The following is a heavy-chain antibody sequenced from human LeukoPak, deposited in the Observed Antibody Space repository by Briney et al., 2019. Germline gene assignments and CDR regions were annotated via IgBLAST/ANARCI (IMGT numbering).Heavy chain of an antibody. J-gene: IGHJ6*02. CDR3: ATALGRYYYGMDV. CDR1: GGTFSSYA. Sequence: ASVKVSCKASGGTFSSYAISWVRQAPGKGLEWMGGFDPEDGETIYAQKFQGRVTMTEDTSTDTAYMELSSLRSEDTAVYYCATALGRYYYGMDVWGQGTTVTVSS. D-gene: IGHD7-27*01. CDR2: FDPEDGET. V-gene: IGHV1-24*01.